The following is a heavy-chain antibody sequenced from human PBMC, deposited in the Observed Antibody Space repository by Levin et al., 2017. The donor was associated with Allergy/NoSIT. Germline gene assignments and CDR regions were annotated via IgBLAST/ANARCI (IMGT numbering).Heavy chain of an antibody. CDR3: TRVTRVEAGIDY. D-gene: IGHD6-13*01. CDR1: GFTFSRCW. CDR2: IKTDGSET. J-gene: IGHJ4*02. V-gene: IGHV3-74*01. Sequence: GESLKISCEASGFTFSRCWMHWVRQAPGKGLEWVSRIKTDGSETNYADSVKGRFTISRDNAKNILYLQMNSLRVEDMGVYYCTRVTRVEAGIDYWGQGTLVTVSS.